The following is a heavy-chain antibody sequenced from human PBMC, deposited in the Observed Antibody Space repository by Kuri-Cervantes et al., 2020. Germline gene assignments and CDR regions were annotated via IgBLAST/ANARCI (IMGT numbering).Heavy chain of an antibody. D-gene: IGHD3-22*01. CDR3: ARDYDSSGEGIDY. CDR1: GYTSTSYG. J-gene: IGHJ4*02. Sequence: ASVKVSCKASGYTSTSYGISWVRQAPGQGIEWVGWICDYNGKTNYAQKLHVIVTMTTDTSTSTAYMDLRSLRSDDTAVYYCARDYDSSGEGIDYWGQGTLVTVSS. V-gene: IGHV1-18*01. CDR2: ICDYNGKT.